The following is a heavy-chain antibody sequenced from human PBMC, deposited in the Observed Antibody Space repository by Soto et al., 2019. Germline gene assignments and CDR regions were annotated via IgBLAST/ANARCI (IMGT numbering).Heavy chain of an antibody. CDR2: INSDGSST. CDR1: GFTFSSYW. Sequence: GGSLRLSCAASGFTFSSYWMHWVRQAPGKGLVWVSRINSDGSSTSYADSVKGRFTISRDNAKNTLYLQMNSLRAEDTAVYYCASGHGLYGQLDYWGQGTLVTVSS. V-gene: IGHV3-74*01. J-gene: IGHJ4*02. CDR3: ASGHGLYGQLDY. D-gene: IGHD2-8*01.